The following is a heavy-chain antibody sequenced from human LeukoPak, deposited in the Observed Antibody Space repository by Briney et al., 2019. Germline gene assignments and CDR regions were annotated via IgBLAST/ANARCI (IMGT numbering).Heavy chain of an antibody. CDR1: GFTFSSYW. Sequence: GSLRLSCAASGFTFSSYWMSWVRQAPGKGLEWEANIKQDGGEKYYVESVKGRFTISRDNVKNSLYLQMNSLRVEDTAVYYCARARGGYDLDYWGQGTLVTVSS. D-gene: IGHD5-12*01. CDR2: IKQDGGEK. CDR3: ARARGGYDLDY. J-gene: IGHJ4*02. V-gene: IGHV3-7*01.